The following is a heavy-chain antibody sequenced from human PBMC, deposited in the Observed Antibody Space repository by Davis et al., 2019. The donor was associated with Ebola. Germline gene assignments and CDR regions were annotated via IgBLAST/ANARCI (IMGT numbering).Heavy chain of an antibody. V-gene: IGHV1-2*06. CDR1: GYTFTGYN. Sequence: ASVKDSCKASGYTFTGYNIHWVRQAPGHGLEWMGRIISNSGDTNYAQNFQGRVTMTRDTSISTVYMELSSLRYDDTADYYCARGHNYAHEYWGQGTLVTVSS. J-gene: IGHJ4*02. CDR3: ARGHNYAHEY. CDR2: IISNSGDT. D-gene: IGHD4-11*01.